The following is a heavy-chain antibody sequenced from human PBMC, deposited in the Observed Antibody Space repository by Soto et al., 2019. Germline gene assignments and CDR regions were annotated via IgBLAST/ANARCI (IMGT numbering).Heavy chain of an antibody. J-gene: IGHJ3*02. CDR3: ASDARFGEFELDAFDI. CDR1: GGSISSGGYY. V-gene: IGHV4-31*03. CDR2: IYYSGST. Sequence: QVQLQESGPGLVKPSQTLSLTCTVSGGSISSGGYYWSWIRQHPGKGLEWIGYIYYSGSTYYNPSLNSRVTISVDTSKNQFSLKLSSVTAADTAVYYCASDARFGEFELDAFDIWGQGTMVTVSS. D-gene: IGHD3-10*01.